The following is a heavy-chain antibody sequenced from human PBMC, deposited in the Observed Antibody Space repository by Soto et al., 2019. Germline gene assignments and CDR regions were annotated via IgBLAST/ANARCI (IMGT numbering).Heavy chain of an antibody. CDR1: GFTFSSYG. D-gene: IGHD2-2*01. CDR2: ISYDGSNK. V-gene: IGHV3-30*18. J-gene: IGHJ3*02. Sequence: QVQLVESGGGVVQPGRSLRLSCAASGFTFSSYGMHWVRQAPGKGLEWVAVISYDGSNKYYADSVKGRFTISRDNSKNTLYLQMNSLRAEDTAVYYCAKCLGTTPRYAFDIWGQGTMVTVSS. CDR3: AKCLGTTPRYAFDI.